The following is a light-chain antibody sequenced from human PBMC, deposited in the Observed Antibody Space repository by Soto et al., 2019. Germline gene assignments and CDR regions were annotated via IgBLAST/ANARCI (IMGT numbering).Light chain of an antibody. CDR3: AAWDDSLNVV. V-gene: IGLV1-44*01. Sequence: SVLTQPPSASGTPGQRVTISCSGSSSNIGSNTVNWYQHLPGTAPKLLISSDNQRPSGVPDRFSGSKSGTSASLAISGLQSEDEADYYCAAWDDSLNVVFGGGTKVTVL. CDR2: SDN. J-gene: IGLJ2*01. CDR1: SSNIGSNT.